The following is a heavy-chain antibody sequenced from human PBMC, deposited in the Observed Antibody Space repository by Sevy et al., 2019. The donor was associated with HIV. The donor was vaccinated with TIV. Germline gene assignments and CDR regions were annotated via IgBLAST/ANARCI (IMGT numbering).Heavy chain of an antibody. V-gene: IGHV4-39*02. CDR1: GGTIVSSGHY. CDR2: IYYNGRT. D-gene: IGHD5-12*01. Sequence: SETLSLTCSVSGGTIVSSGHYWGWIRQTPGKGLEWIGSIYYNGRTYYNPSLKSRLAISIDTSKNQFSLNLGSVTAADTGLYFCAREAGGYDYDYGLDVWGQGTTVTVSS. J-gene: IGHJ6*02. CDR3: AREAGGYDYDYGLDV.